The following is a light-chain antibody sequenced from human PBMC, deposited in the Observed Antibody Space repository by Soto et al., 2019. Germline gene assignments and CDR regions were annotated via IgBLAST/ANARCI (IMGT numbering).Light chain of an antibody. V-gene: IGKV1-12*01. CDR2: AAS. Sequence: DIEMTQSPSSVSVSVGDRVSITCLASQCISCWLAWYQQKPGKAPKLMIYAASILQSGLPSSFSGSGSGTDFTHTISSLQPEDFATYYCQQANIFPLTFGGGTKVEIK. CDR1: QCISCW. CDR3: QQANIFPLT. J-gene: IGKJ4*02.